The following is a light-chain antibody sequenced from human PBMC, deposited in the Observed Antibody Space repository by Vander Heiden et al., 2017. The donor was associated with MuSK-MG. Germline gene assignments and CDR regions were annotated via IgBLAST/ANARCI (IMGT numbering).Light chain of an antibody. CDR2: AAS. Sequence: DIHMTQSPTSLAATVGDSVTITCRASQSIRTNVNWYQQKPGKAPKSLIYAASSLQSGVPSRFSGRGSGTDFTLIISSVQPEDFATYFCQQSDRSPWTFGQGTKVEIK. CDR1: QSIRTN. J-gene: IGKJ1*01. V-gene: IGKV1-39*01. CDR3: QQSDRSPWT.